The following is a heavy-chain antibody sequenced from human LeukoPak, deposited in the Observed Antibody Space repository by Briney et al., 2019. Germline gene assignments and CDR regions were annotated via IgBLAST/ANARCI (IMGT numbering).Heavy chain of an antibody. D-gene: IGHD1/OR15-1a*01. Sequence: SETLSLTCTVSGGSISGYYWGWIRQPPGKGLEWIGYIYSSGETNYNPSLKSRVTISVDTSKNQFSLNLSSVTAADTAVYYCARWNSGGDYWGQGTLVTVSS. CDR3: ARWNSGGDY. CDR2: IYSSGET. V-gene: IGHV4-59*01. CDR1: GGSISGYY. J-gene: IGHJ4*02.